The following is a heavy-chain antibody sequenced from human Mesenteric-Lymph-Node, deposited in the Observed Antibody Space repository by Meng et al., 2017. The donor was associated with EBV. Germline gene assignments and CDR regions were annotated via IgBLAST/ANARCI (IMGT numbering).Heavy chain of an antibody. V-gene: IGHV4-61*01. CDR3: ARTGRCSGDSCYYNWFDP. Sequence: VRLQEAGPRRVKPSESLSPTCLVSGDSVNDVNDYWSWIRQPPGKGLEWIAYIYYSGSTNFNPSLKSRAAISVDTSKNQFSLRLSSVTAADTAVYYCARTGRCSGDSCYYNWFDPWGQGTLVTVSS. D-gene: IGHD2-15*01. J-gene: IGHJ5*02. CDR1: GDSVNDVNDY. CDR2: IYYSGST.